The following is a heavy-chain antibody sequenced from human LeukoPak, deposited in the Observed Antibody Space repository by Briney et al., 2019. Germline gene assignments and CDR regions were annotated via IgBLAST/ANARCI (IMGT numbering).Heavy chain of an antibody. J-gene: IGHJ3*02. D-gene: IGHD1-26*01. CDR1: GFTFSSYA. CDR2: ISASGGST. Sequence: PGGSLRLSCAASGFTFSSYAMSWVRQAPGKGLEWVAGISASGGSTVYVDSVKGRFTISRDNSKNTLFLQMNSLRAEDTAIYYCAKDLRYSGSPRAFDIWGQGTMVTVSS. V-gene: IGHV3-23*01. CDR3: AKDLRYSGSPRAFDI.